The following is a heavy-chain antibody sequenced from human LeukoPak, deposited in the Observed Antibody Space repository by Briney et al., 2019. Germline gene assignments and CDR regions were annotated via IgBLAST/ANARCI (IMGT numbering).Heavy chain of an antibody. D-gene: IGHD5-12*01. CDR2: ISSSGSV. V-gene: IGHV4-4*09. CDR3: ARIPLGYSGAYYFDY. J-gene: IGHJ4*02. CDR1: RGSISGSTRSYY. Sequence: KPSETLSLTCTVSRGSISGSTRSYYWSWLRHPPGKDLEGIGYISSSGSVNDNPSLRSRVTISVDTSKNQFFLNLSSVSAADTAVYYCARIPLGYSGAYYFDYWGQGTLVTVSP.